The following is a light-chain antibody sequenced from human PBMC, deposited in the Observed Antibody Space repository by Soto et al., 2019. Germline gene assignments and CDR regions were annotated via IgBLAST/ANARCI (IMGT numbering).Light chain of an antibody. Sequence: DIVMTQSADSLAVSLGERATINCKSSQSVFSNSNNKKYLAWYQQKPGQPPKLLIYWASTRESGVPDRFSGSGSGTDFTLTISSLQAEDVAVYYCQQCYNTPYTFGQGTKVDIK. CDR2: WAS. V-gene: IGKV4-1*01. J-gene: IGKJ2*01. CDR3: QQCYNTPYT. CDR1: QSVFSNSNNKKY.